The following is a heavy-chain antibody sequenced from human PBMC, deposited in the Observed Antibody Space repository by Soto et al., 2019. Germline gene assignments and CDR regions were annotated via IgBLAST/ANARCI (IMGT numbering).Heavy chain of an antibody. V-gene: IGHV3-30*18. CDR3: AKLGYFDWLLSDDYYYYGMDV. CDR2: ISYDGSNK. D-gene: IGHD3-9*01. J-gene: IGHJ6*02. CDR1: GFTFSSYG. Sequence: GGSLRLSCAASGFTFSSYGMHWVRQAPGKGLEWAAVISYDGSNKYYADSVKGRFTISRDNSKNTLYLQMNSLRAEDTAVYYCAKLGYFDWLLSDDYYYYGMDVWGQGTTVTVSS.